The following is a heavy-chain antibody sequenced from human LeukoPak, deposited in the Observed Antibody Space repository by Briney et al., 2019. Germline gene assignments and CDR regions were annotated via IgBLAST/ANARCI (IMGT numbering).Heavy chain of an antibody. CDR2: IKEDGSEK. CDR1: GFTFSSYW. D-gene: IGHD3-10*01. CDR3: ARMTHFDGSGLYPYFFDY. J-gene: IGHJ4*02. V-gene: IGHV3-7*01. Sequence: GGSLRLSCAASGFTFSSYWMSWVRQAPGKGLEWVANIKEDGSEKYYVDSVKGRFTISRDNAKNSLFLQVNSLRAEDAAIYYCARMTHFDGSGLYPYFFDYWGQGTLVTVSS.